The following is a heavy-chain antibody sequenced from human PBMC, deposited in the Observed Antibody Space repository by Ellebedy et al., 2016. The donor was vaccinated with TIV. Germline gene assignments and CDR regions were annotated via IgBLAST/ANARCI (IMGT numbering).Heavy chain of an antibody. CDR1: GGSFSGYY. J-gene: IGHJ4*02. CDR2: INHSGST. V-gene: IGHV4-34*01. D-gene: IGHD1-26*01. Sequence: SETLSLXXAVYGGSFSGYYWSWIRQPPGKGLEWIGEINHSGSTNYNPSLKSRVTISVDTSKNQFSLKLSSETAADTAVYYCARVRASGGSYQGEWGQGTLVTVSS. CDR3: ARVRASGGSYQGE.